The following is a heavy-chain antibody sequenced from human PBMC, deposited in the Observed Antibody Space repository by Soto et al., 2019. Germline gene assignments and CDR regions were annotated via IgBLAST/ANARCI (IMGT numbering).Heavy chain of an antibody. CDR3: ARRHAYGSGSYYTVLEDY. V-gene: IGHV1-8*01. CDR1: GYTFTSYD. D-gene: IGHD3-10*01. J-gene: IGHJ4*02. Sequence: GASVKVSCKASGYTFTSYDINWVRQATGQGLEWMGWMNPNSGNTGYAQKFQGRVTMTRNTSISTAYMELSSLRSEDTAVYYCARRHAYGSGSYYTVLEDYWGQGTLVTVSS. CDR2: MNPNSGNT.